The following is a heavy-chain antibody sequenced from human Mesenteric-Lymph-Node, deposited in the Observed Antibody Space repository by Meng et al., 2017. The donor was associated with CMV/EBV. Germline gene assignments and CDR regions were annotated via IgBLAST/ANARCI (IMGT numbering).Heavy chain of an antibody. CDR2: ISSSSSYI. D-gene: IGHD2-2*01. CDR3: ARVVVVPAASYYYYGMDV. V-gene: IGHV3-21*01. CDR1: GFTFSSYS. J-gene: IGHJ6*02. Sequence: GKSLKISCAASGFTFSSYSMNWVRQAPGKGLEWVSSISSSSSYIYYADSVKGRFTISRDNAKNSLYLQMNSLRAEDTAVYYCARVVVVPAASYYYYGMDVWGQGTTVTVSS.